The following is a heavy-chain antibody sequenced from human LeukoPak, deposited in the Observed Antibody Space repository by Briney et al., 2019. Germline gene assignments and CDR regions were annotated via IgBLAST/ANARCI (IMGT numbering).Heavy chain of an antibody. J-gene: IGHJ4*02. CDR3: ARVRVGATGDYFDY. Sequence: SGGSLRLSCAASGFTFSSYWMSWVRQAPGKGLEWVANIKQDGSEKYYVDSVKGRFTISRDNAKNSLCLQMNSLRAEDTAVYYCARVRVGATGDYFDYWGQGTLVTVSS. D-gene: IGHD1-26*01. CDR1: GFTFSSYW. V-gene: IGHV3-7*01. CDR2: IKQDGSEK.